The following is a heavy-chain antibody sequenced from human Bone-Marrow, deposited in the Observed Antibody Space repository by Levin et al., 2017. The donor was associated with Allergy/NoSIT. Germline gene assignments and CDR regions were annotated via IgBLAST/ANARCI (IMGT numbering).Heavy chain of an antibody. J-gene: IGHJ3*02. V-gene: IGHV3-30*18. Sequence: SCAASGFAFSSFGMDWVRQAPGKGLEWVALISYDGSNMYYADSVKGRFTISRDNSKKTLYLQMNSLRADDTAVYYCAKETSYSSGWSTLGAYNIWGQGTMVTVSS. D-gene: IGHD6-19*01. CDR3: AKETSYSSGWSTLGAYNI. CDR2: ISYDGSNM. CDR1: GFAFSSFG.